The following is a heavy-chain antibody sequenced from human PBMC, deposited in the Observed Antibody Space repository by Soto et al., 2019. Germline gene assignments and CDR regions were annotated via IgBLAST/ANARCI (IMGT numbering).Heavy chain of an antibody. CDR2: MNPNSGNT. J-gene: IGHJ6*03. Sequence: ASVKVSCKASGYTFTSYDINWVRQATGQGLEWMGWMNPNSGNTGYAQKFQGRVTMTRNTSISTAYMELSSLRSEDTAVYYCARAPVTIFGVAAKAPNSYYYYYMDVWGKGTTVTVSS. CDR3: ARAPVTIFGVAAKAPNSYYYYYMDV. V-gene: IGHV1-8*01. CDR1: GYTFTSYD. D-gene: IGHD3-3*01.